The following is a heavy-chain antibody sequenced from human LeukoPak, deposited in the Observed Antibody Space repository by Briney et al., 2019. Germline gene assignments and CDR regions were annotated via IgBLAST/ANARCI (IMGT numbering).Heavy chain of an antibody. J-gene: IGHJ4*02. Sequence: ASLRVACKGSGYTFTSYGISCVRTAHGQGFGLMRWIAAAHGNTNYAQKLQSRVTMTTDTSTSTAYMKLRSLRSDDTPVYYCARDKGYYDFWSGYYPSFDYWGQGTLVTVSS. V-gene: IGHV1-18*01. CDR2: IAAAHGNT. D-gene: IGHD3-3*01. CDR1: GYTFTSYG. CDR3: ARDKGYYDFWSGYYPSFDY.